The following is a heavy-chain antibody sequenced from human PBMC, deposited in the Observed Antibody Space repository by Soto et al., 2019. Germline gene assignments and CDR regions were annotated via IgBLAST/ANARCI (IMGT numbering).Heavy chain of an antibody. J-gene: IGHJ3*02. V-gene: IGHV4-34*01. CDR2: INHSGST. Sequence: SETLSLTCAVYGGSFSGYYWSWIRQPPGKGLEWIGEINHSGSTNYNPSLKSRVTISVDTSKNQFSLKLSSVTAADTSVYCCAREVRSNDDEAFDIWGQGTMVTVSS. CDR1: GGSFSGYY. CDR3: AREVRSNDDEAFDI. D-gene: IGHD1-1*01.